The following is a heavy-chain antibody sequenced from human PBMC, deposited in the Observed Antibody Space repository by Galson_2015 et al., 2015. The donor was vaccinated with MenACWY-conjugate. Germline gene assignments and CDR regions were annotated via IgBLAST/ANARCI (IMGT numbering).Heavy chain of an antibody. J-gene: IGHJ2*01. CDR3: ARPPIVGATASYWYFDL. CDR2: ISSSSSYI. CDR1: GFTFSSYS. Sequence: SLRLSCAASGFTFSSYSMNWVRQAPGKGLEWVSSISSSSSYIYYADSVKGRFTISRDNAKNSLYLQMNSLRAEDTAVYYCARPPIVGATASYWYFDLWGRGTLVTVSS. D-gene: IGHD1-26*01. V-gene: IGHV3-21*01.